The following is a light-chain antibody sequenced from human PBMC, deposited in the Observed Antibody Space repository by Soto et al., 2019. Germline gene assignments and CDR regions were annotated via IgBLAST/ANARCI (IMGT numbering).Light chain of an antibody. J-gene: IGLJ2*01. CDR1: SRDVGSYNL. CDR2: EVT. Sequence: QYVLTQPASVSGSPGQSITISCTGTSRDVGSYNLVSWYQQHPGKAPKLMIYEVTERPSGVSDRISGSKSGNTASLTISGLQAEDEADYYCCSYAGRITVVFGGGTKLTVL. CDR3: CSYAGRITVV. V-gene: IGLV2-23*02.